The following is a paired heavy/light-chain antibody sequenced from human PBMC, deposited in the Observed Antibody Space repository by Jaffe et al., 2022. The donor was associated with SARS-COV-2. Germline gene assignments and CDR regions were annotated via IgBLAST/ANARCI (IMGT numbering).Heavy chain of an antibody. CDR1: RFTFSSYS. Sequence: EVQLVESGGGLVQPGGSLRLSCAASRFTFSSYSMNWVRQAPGKGLEWVSYISSSTSTIYYADSVKGRFTISRDNAKNSLYLQMNSLRDEDTAVYYCARDSMWARGHWYSSSWYNAFDIWGQGTMVTVSS. J-gene: IGHJ3*02. V-gene: IGHV3-48*02. CDR3: ARDSMWARGHWYSSSWYNAFDI. D-gene: IGHD6-13*01. CDR2: ISSSTSTI.
Light chain of an antibody. J-gene: IGKJ1*01. CDR3: QQSGSSPKT. V-gene: IGKV3-20*01. Sequence: EIVLTQSPGTLSLSPGERATLSCRASQSVSSSYLAWYQQKPGQAPRLLIYGASSRATGIPDRFSGSGSGTDFTLTISRLEPEDFAVYYCQQSGSSPKTFGQGTKVEIK. CDR1: QSVSSSY. CDR2: GAS.